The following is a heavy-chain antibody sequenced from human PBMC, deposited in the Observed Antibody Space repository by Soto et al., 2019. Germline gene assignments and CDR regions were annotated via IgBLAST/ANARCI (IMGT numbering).Heavy chain of an antibody. CDR3: ARAYGSGYMDV. D-gene: IGHD3-10*01. Sequence: QVQLQESGPGLVKPSQTLSLTCTVSGGSISSGGYYWSWIRQHPGKGLEWIGYIYYSGSTYYNPSLNSPVTISVDTSMTQFSLKLSSVTAADTAVYSCARAYGSGYMDVWGQGNTVTVSS. J-gene: IGHJ6*02. CDR2: IYYSGST. V-gene: IGHV4-31*01. CDR1: GGSISSGGYY.